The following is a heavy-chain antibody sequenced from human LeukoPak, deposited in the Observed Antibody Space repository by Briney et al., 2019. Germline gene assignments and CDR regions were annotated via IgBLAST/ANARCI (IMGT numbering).Heavy chain of an antibody. CDR1: GYTFTSYG. J-gene: IGHJ6*02. CDR2: ISAYNDNT. V-gene: IGHV1-18*01. CDR3: AGHLHGIQLWLSGYYYYGMDV. Sequence: GASVKVSCKASGYTFTSYGIRWERQAPGQGLEWMGWISAYNDNTNYAQKIQGRVTMTTDTSTSTAYIELRSLRSDDTYVYYCAGHLHGIQLWLSGYYYYGMDVWGQGTTVTVSS. D-gene: IGHD5-18*01.